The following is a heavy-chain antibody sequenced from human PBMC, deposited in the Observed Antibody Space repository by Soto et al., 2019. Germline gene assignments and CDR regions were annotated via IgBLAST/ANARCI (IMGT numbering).Heavy chain of an antibody. D-gene: IGHD3-10*01. CDR2: IIPILGIA. V-gene: IGHV1-69*04. CDR3: ARDPYGSGLGPHY. CDR1: GGTFSSYT. J-gene: IGHJ4*02. Sequence: SVKVSCKASGGTFSSYTISWVRQAPGQGLEWMGRIIPILGIANYAQKFQGRVTITADKSTSTAYMELSSLRSEDTAVYYCARDPYGSGLGPHYWGQGTLVTVSS.